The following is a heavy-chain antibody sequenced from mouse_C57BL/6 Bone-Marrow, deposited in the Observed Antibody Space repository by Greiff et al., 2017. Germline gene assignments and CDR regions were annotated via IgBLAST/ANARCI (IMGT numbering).Heavy chain of an antibody. Sequence: VQLQQSGAELVRPGASVTLSCTASGYTLTDSEMHWVKQTPVHGLEWIGAIDPETGGTAYNQKFKGEAILTADTSSSTAYRELRSLTSEYSTVYYCTRKNFFDFWGQGTSLTVAS. CDR3: TRKNFFDF. J-gene: IGHJ2*02. CDR1: GYTLTDSE. CDR2: IDPETGGT. V-gene: IGHV1-15*01.